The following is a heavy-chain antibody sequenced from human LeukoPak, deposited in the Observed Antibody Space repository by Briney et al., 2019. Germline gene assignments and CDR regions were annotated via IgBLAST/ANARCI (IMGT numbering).Heavy chain of an antibody. Sequence: SQTLSLTCAVSGGSISSGGYSWSWIRQPPGKGLEWIGYIYHSGSTCYNPSLKSRVTISVDRSKNQFSLKLSSVTAADTAVYYCARDQRDGYSFDYWGQGTLVTVSS. CDR3: ARDQRDGYSFDY. V-gene: IGHV4-30-2*01. CDR2: IYHSGST. J-gene: IGHJ4*02. D-gene: IGHD5-24*01. CDR1: GGSISSGGYS.